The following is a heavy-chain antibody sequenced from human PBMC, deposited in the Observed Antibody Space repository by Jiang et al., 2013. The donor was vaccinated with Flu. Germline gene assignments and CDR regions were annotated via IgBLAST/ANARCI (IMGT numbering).Heavy chain of an antibody. J-gene: IGHJ4*02. Sequence: GAEVKKPGASVKVSCKASGYRFIGYFIHWVRQAPGQGLEWMGRLNPKSGDTKYAQKFQGRVTLTSDTSINTAYMELTRLTSDDTAVYFCARPLDNSGFYWGQGTLVTVSS. V-gene: IGHV1-2*06. D-gene: IGHD5-12*01. CDR1: GYRFIGYF. CDR3: ARPLDNSGFY. CDR2: LNPKSGDT.